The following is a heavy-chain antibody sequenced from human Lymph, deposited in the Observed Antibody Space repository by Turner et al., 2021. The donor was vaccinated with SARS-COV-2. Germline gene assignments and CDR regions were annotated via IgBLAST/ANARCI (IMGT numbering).Heavy chain of an antibody. J-gene: IGHJ2*01. CDR2: ISRRGGTI. Sequence: EVQLVESGGGLVPPGGSLSLLCATSGFTFRSYEMNWVRQAPGKRLEVSSYISRRGGTIYYADSRKSRFTISRDNAKNSLYLQMNSMRAEDTAVDYWARDQYYDSSGYYVVRAAYFDLWGRGTLVTVSS. CDR3: ARDQYYDSSGYYVVRAAYFDL. V-gene: IGHV3-48*03. D-gene: IGHD3-22*01. CDR1: GFTFRSYE.